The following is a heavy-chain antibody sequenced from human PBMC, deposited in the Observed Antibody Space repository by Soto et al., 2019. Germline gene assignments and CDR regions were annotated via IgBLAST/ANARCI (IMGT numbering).Heavy chain of an antibody. CDR3: ARQDHSGSGWFDT. CDR2: MSYDGRKK. J-gene: IGHJ5*01. Sequence: LRLSCAASGFTFSSYAIHWVRQAPGKGLEWAAVMSYDGRKKYYADSMKGRFTISRDNSKNTLYLQMNSLRADDTAVYYCARQDHSGSGWFDTWGQGTLVTVSS. V-gene: IGHV3-30*04. D-gene: IGHD3-22*01. CDR1: GFTFSSYA.